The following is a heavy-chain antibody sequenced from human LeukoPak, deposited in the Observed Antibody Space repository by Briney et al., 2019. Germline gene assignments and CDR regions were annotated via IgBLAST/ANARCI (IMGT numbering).Heavy chain of an antibody. Sequence: SVKVSCKASGGTFSSYAISWVRQAPGQGLEWMGRIIPILGIANYAQKFQGRVTITADKSTSTAYMELSSLRSEDTAVYYCAREKVIVVVIARYYGMDVWGQGTTVTVSS. CDR1: GGTFSSYA. CDR3: AREKVIVVVIARYYGMDV. V-gene: IGHV1-69*04. J-gene: IGHJ6*02. CDR2: IIPILGIA. D-gene: IGHD3-22*01.